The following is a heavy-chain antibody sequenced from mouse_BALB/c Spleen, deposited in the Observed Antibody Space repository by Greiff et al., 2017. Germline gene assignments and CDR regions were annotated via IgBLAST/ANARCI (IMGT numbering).Heavy chain of an antibody. CDR2: ISTYYGDA. D-gene: IGHD1-2*01. Sequence: VQLQESGAELVRPGVSVKISCKGSGYTFTDYAMHWVKQSHAKSLEWIGVISTYYGDASYNQKFKGKATMTVDKSSSTAYMELARLTSEDSAIYYCARGGATALMDYWGQGTSVTVSS. CDR3: ARGGATALMDY. V-gene: IGHV1S137*01. J-gene: IGHJ4*01. CDR1: GYTFTDYA.